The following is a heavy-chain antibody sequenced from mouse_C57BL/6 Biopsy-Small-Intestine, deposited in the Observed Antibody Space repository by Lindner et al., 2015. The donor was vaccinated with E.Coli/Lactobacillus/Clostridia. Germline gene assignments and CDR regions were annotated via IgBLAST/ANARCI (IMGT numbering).Heavy chain of an antibody. D-gene: IGHD2-3*01. Sequence: VQLQESGAELVRPGTSVKMSCKASGYTFTNYWISWAKQRPGHGLEWIGDIYPGGGYTNYNEKFKGKATLTADKSSSTAYMQFSSLTSEDSAIYYCAGSIYEYFDYWGQGTTLTVSS. V-gene: IGHV1-63*01. CDR3: AGSIYEYFDY. J-gene: IGHJ2*01. CDR1: GYTFTNYW. CDR2: IYPGGGYT.